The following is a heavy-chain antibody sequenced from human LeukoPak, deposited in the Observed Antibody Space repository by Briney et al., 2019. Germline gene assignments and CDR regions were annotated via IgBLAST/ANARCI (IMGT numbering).Heavy chain of an antibody. CDR2: IYRTGST. V-gene: IGHV4-38-2*02. Sequence: SETLSLTCTVSGGSISSGAYWGWVRPPPGKGLEWIETIYRTGSTYYNPSLESRVTISIDTSKNQFSLKLNSVAAADTAVYYCANSWYYYDSSGLPKADAFDRWGQGTLVTVSS. J-gene: IGHJ3*01. D-gene: IGHD3-22*01. CDR3: ANSWYYYDSSGLPKADAFDR. CDR1: GGSISSGAY.